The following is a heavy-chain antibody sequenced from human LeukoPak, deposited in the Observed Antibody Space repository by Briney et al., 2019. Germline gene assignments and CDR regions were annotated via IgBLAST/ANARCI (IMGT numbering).Heavy chain of an antibody. V-gene: IGHV3-66*01. CDR1: GLTVTSNY. D-gene: IGHD6-19*01. J-gene: IGHJ5*02. CDR3: ARVRSSGWPYHWFDP. Sequence: GGSLRLSCAASGLTVTSNYMTWVRQAPGKGLEWVSLIYSGGSTYYADSVKGRFIISRDNSKNTLSLQMKSLRAEDTAVYYCARVRSSGWPYHWFDPWGPGTVVTVAS. CDR2: IYSGGST.